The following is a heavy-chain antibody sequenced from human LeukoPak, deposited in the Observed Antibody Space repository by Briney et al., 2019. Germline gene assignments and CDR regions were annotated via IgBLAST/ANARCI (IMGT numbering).Heavy chain of an antibody. CDR1: GGSFSGYY. CDR3: AREGGSGSYSH. D-gene: IGHD3-10*01. CDR2: INHSGST. Sequence: SETLSLTCAVYGGSFSGYYWSWIRQPPGKGLEWIGEINHSGSTNYNPSLKSRVTISVDTSKNQFSLKLSSVTAADTAVYYCAREGGSGSYSHWGQGTLVTVSS. V-gene: IGHV4-34*01. J-gene: IGHJ4*02.